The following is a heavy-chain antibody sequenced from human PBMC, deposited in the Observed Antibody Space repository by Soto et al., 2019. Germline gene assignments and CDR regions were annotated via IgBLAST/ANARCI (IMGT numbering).Heavy chain of an antibody. J-gene: IGHJ5*02. Sequence: ASVKVSCKASGYTFFTYDISWVRQAPGQGLEWMGWISTYSGDTKYAQKFQGRVTMTTDTSTTTAYLELRSLRSDDTAVYYCARHHGPTTSENWFDPWGQGTLVTSPQ. CDR3: ARHHGPTTSENWFDP. CDR1: GYTFFTYD. V-gene: IGHV1-18*01. D-gene: IGHD5-12*01. CDR2: ISTYSGDT.